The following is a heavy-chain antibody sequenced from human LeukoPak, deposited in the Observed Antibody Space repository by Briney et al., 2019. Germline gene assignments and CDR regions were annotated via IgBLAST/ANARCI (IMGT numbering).Heavy chain of an antibody. J-gene: IGHJ4*02. CDR1: GFTFNSLG. V-gene: IGHV3-33*01. D-gene: IGHD6-19*01. CDR2: IWYDGSNK. CDR3: VRDESSGSLHFDY. Sequence: GGSLRLSCVASGFTFNSLGMHWVRQAPGKGLEWVAVIWYDGSNKYYADSVKGRFTISRDNSKNTLYLQMNSLRAEDTAVYYCVRDESSGSLHFDYWGQGALVTVSS.